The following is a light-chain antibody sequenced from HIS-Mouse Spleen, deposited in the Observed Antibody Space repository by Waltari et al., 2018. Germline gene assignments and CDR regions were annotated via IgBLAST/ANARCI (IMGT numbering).Light chain of an antibody. CDR1: NIGCTS. CDR2: DDS. V-gene: IGLV3-21*03. J-gene: IGLJ2*01. Sequence: SYVLTQPPSVSVAPGKTARITCGGNNIGCTSVHWYQPKPGQAPELVVYDDSDRPSGIPERFSGSNSGNTATLTISRVEAGDEADYYCQVWDSSSDHVVFGGGTKLTVL. CDR3: QVWDSSSDHVV.